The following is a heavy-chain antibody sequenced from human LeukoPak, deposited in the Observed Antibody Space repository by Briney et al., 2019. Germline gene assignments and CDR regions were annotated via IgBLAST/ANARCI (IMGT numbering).Heavy chain of an antibody. Sequence: ASVKVSCKASGYTFTSYGISWVRQAPGQGLEWMGWISAYNGNTNYAQKFQGRVTITADESTSTAYMELSSLRSEDTAVYYCARRVINAFDIWGQGTMVTVSS. D-gene: IGHD3-22*01. V-gene: IGHV1-18*01. CDR2: ISAYNGNT. CDR3: ARRVINAFDI. J-gene: IGHJ3*02. CDR1: GYTFTSYG.